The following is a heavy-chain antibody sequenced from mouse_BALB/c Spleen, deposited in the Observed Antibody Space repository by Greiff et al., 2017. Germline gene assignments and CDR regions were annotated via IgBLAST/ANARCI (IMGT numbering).Heavy chain of an antibody. CDR2: ISSGGSYT. CDR1: GFTFSSYT. V-gene: IGHV5-6-4*01. CDR3: TRDGDDYDDADFDY. Sequence: EVMLVESGGGLVKPGGSLKLSCAASGFTFSSYTMSWVRQTPEKRLEWVATISSGGSYTYYPDSVKGRFTISRDNAKNTLYLQMSSLKSEDTAMYYCTRDGDDYDDADFDYWGQGTTLTVSS. J-gene: IGHJ2*01. D-gene: IGHD2-4*01.